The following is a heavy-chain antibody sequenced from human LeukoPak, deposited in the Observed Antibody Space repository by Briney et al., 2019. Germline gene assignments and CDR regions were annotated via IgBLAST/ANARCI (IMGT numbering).Heavy chain of an antibody. D-gene: IGHD6-19*01. J-gene: IGHJ4*02. CDR2: IYTSGST. Sequence: SETLSLTCTVSGGSISSYYWSWIRQPAGKGLEWIGRIYTSGSTNYNPSLKSRVTMSVDTSKNQFSLKLSSVTAADTAVYYCARGGYSSGWPLDFDYWGQGTLVTVSS. CDR3: ARGGYSSGWPLDFDY. CDR1: GGSISSYY. V-gene: IGHV4-4*07.